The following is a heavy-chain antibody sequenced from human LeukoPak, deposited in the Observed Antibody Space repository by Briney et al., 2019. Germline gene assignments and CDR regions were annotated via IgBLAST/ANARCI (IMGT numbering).Heavy chain of an antibody. D-gene: IGHD2-15*01. CDR2: IYTSGST. J-gene: IGHJ4*02. CDR1: GGSISSYY. CDR3: ARVSPHIVVVVAATRGDYFAY. Sequence: SETLSLTCTVSGGSISSYYWSWIRQPAGKGLEWIGRIYTSGSTNYNPSLKSRVTMSVDTSKNQFSLKLSSVTAADTAVYYCARVSPHIVVVVAATRGDYFAYWGQGTLVTVSS. V-gene: IGHV4-4*07.